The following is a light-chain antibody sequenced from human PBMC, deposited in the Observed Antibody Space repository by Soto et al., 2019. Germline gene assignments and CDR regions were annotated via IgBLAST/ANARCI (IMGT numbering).Light chain of an antibody. V-gene: IGLV2-23*01. Sequence: QSALTQPASVSGSPGQSITISCTGTSSDIGTYNLVSWYQQHPGKAPKRIIYEATKRPSGVSNRFSVSKSGNTASLTISGLQTEDGADYYCCSYAGGSTLVFGGGTKLTVL. J-gene: IGLJ3*02. CDR3: CSYAGGSTLV. CDR1: SSDIGTYNL. CDR2: EAT.